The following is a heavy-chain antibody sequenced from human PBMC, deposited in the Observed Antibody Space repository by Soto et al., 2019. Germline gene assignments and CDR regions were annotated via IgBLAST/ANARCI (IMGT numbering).Heavy chain of an antibody. Sequence: EVQLVQSGAEVKKPGESLKISCKGSGYSFTSYWIGWVRQMPGKGLEWMGIIYPGDSDTRYSPSFQGQVTISADKSISTAYLQWSSLKASDTAMYYCARHPGYYYDSSGYADYWGQGTLVTVSS. V-gene: IGHV5-51*01. CDR1: GYSFTSYW. D-gene: IGHD3-22*01. CDR3: ARHPGYYYDSSGYADY. J-gene: IGHJ4*02. CDR2: IYPGDSDT.